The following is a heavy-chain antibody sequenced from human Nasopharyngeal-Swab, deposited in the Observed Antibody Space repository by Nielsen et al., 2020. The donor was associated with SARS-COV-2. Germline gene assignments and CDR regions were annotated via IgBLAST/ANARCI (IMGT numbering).Heavy chain of an antibody. CDR2: ISWNSGSI. D-gene: IGHD6-13*01. J-gene: IGHJ4*02. Sequence: GGSLRLSCAASGFTFDDYAMHWVRQAPGKGLEWVSGISWNSGSIGYADSVKSRFTISRDNAKNSLYLQMNSLRAEDTALYYCAKVRPPYSSSWADYFDYWGQGTLVTVSS. CDR3: AKVRPPYSSSWADYFDY. CDR1: GFTFDDYA. V-gene: IGHV3-9*01.